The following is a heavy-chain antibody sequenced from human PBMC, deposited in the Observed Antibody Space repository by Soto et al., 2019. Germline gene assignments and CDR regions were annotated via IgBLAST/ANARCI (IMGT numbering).Heavy chain of an antibody. V-gene: IGHV1-18*01. D-gene: IGHD3-3*01. J-gene: IGHJ5*02. Sequence: ASVKVSGKTSGYNFNCYGINWVRQAPGQGLELMGWISAYDGKTTYAEKFQGRVTMTTDTSTSTAYMELRRLRSDDTAIYYCARDPHEFWTSYWFDPWGQGTPVTVSS. CDR2: ISAYDGKT. CDR1: GYNFNCYG. CDR3: ARDPHEFWTSYWFDP.